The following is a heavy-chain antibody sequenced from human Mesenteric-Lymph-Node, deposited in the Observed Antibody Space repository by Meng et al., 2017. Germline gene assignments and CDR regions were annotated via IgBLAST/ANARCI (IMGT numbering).Heavy chain of an antibody. CDR2: IYDNGDT. D-gene: IGHD3-10*01. Sequence: SETLSLTCTVSGGSLYHYYWTWIRQPPGKGLEWMGNIYDNGDTNYNHSVKSRLIISLDTSKRQFSLKLTSVTPADTAVYYCARETGFYGSGSFSYNWLDPWGQGTLVTVSS. V-gene: IGHV4-59*01. CDR3: ARETGFYGSGSFSYNWLDP. J-gene: IGHJ5*02. CDR1: GGSLYHYY.